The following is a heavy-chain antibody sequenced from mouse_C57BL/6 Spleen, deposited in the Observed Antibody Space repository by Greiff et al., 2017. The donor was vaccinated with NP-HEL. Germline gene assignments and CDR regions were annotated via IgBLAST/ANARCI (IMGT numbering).Heavy chain of an antibody. J-gene: IGHJ2*01. CDR2: INPGSGGT. Sequence: QVQLQQSGAELVRPGTSVKVSCKASGYAFTNYLIEWVKQRPGQGLEWIGVINPGSGGTNYNEKFKGKATLTADKSSSTAYMQLSSLTSEDSAVYFVAINYGSSPLCYWGQGTTLTVSS. D-gene: IGHD1-1*01. CDR1: GYAFTNYL. CDR3: AINYGSSPLCY. V-gene: IGHV1-54*01.